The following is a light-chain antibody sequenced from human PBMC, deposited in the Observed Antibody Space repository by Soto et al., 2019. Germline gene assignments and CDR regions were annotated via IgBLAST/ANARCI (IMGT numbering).Light chain of an antibody. V-gene: IGKV1-5*03. J-gene: IGKJ1*01. CDR2: KAS. CDR1: QSISSW. Sequence: DVQMTQSPSTLSASVGDRVTITCRASQSISSWLAWYQQKPGKAPKLLIYKASTLESGVPSNFSGSGSGTEFPLTISSLQPEDFATYYCQQYNSYPWTFGQGTKV. CDR3: QQYNSYPWT.